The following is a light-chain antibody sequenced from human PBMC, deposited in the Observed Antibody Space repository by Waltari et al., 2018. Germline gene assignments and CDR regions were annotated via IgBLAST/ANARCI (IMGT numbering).Light chain of an antibody. CDR2: EGS. V-gene: IGLV2-23*01. CDR3: CSYAGSSTYV. CDR1: SSAVGITNL. J-gene: IGLJ1*01. Sequence: QSALTQPASVSGSPGQSITISCTGTSSAVGITNLVSWYQQHPGKAPKLMIYEGSKRPSGVSNRFSGSKSGNTASLTISGLQAEDEADYYCCSYAGSSTYVFGTGTKVTVL.